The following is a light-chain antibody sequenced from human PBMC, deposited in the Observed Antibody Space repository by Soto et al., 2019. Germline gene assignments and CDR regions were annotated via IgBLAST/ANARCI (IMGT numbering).Light chain of an antibody. V-gene: IGKV3-11*01. CDR1: QSVSSN. J-gene: IGKJ5*01. CDR3: QPRSDCLT. Sequence: RASQSVSSNLAWYQQKPGQAPRLLIYGASTRATGIPARFSGSGSGTDFSLTISILEPEDFAVYCCQPRSDCLTSGPGTRLEIK. CDR2: GAS.